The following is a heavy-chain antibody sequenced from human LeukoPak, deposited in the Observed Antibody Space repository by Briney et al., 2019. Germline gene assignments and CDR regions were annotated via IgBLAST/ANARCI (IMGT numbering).Heavy chain of an antibody. V-gene: IGHV1-18*01. CDR3: ARGWFGELLWNLKGGWFDP. J-gene: IGHJ5*02. CDR2: ISAYNGNT. D-gene: IGHD3-10*01. Sequence: GASVKVSCKASGYTFTSYGISWVRQAPGQGLEWMRWISAYNGNTNYAQKLQGRVTMTTDTSTSTAYMELRSLRSDDTAVYYCARGWFGELLWNLKGGWFDPWGQGTLVTVSS. CDR1: GYTFTSYG.